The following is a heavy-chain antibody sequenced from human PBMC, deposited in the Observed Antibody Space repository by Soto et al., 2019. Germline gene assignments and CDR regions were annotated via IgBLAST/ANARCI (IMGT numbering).Heavy chain of an antibody. D-gene: IGHD3-9*01. CDR3: ASTDSYDILTGYSGGMDV. CDR2: IYYSGST. V-gene: IGHV4-39*01. Sequence: SETLSLTCTVSGGSISSSSYYCGWIRQPPGKGLEWIGSIYYSGSTYYNPSLKSRVTISVDTSKNQFSLKLSSVTAADTAVYYCASTDSYDILTGYSGGMDVWGQGTTVT. J-gene: IGHJ6*02. CDR1: GGSISSSSYY.